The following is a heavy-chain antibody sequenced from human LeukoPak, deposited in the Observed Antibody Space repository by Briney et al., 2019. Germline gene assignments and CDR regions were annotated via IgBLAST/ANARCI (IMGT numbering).Heavy chain of an antibody. J-gene: IGHJ6*03. CDR1: GFTFIKYD. Sequence: AGGSLRLSCAASGFTFIKYDMHWVRQAPGKGLEWVAFIRNDGSDNYNLDSVKGRFTISRDNSKNTVHLRMSSLRTEDTAVYYCATSGYGGHYYFNYYMDVWGKGTTVTVSS. CDR3: ATSGYGGHYYFNYYMDV. CDR2: IRNDGSDN. V-gene: IGHV3-30*02. D-gene: IGHD3-22*01.